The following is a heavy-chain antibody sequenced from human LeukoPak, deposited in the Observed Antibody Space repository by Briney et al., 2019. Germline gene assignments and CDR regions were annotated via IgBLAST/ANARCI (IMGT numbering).Heavy chain of an antibody. D-gene: IGHD3-10*01. Sequence: ASVKVSCKASGYTFTSYDINWVRQATGQGLEWMGWINPNSGGTNYAQKFQGRVTMTRDTSISTAYMELSRLRSDDTAVYYCARDYYYGSGSSRYYYYYYMDVWGKGTTVTISS. V-gene: IGHV1-2*02. CDR2: INPNSGGT. CDR3: ARDYYYGSGSSRYYYYYYMDV. J-gene: IGHJ6*03. CDR1: GYTFTSYD.